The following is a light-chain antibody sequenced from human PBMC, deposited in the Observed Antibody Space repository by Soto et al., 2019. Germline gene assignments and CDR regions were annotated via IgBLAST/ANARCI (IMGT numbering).Light chain of an antibody. Sequence: EIVLTQSPGTLSLSPGERATLSCRASQSVSSSYLAWYQQKPGQAPRLLIYGASSRATGIPDRFSGSGSGTDLILTISRLEPEDFAVYYCQQYGSSPRTFGQGTKLEIK. CDR1: QSVSSSY. CDR2: GAS. CDR3: QQYGSSPRT. J-gene: IGKJ2*01. V-gene: IGKV3-20*01.